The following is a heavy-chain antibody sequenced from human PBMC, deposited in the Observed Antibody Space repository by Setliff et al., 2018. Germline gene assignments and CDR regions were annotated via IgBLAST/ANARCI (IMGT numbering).Heavy chain of an antibody. D-gene: IGHD6-13*01. V-gene: IGHV1-3*01. CDR3: ARGGAAAQWFADY. CDR1: GYTFTSYA. J-gene: IGHJ4*02. Sequence: GASVKVSCKASGYTFTSYAMHWVRQAPGQRLEWMGWINAGNGNTKYSQKFQGRVTITRDTSASTAYMEVTSLRSDDTAVYYSARGGAAAQWFADYWGQGTLVTVSS. CDR2: INAGNGNT.